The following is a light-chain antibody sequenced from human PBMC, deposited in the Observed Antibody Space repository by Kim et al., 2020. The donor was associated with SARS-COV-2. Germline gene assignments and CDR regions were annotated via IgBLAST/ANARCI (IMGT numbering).Light chain of an antibody. Sequence: DIQMTQSPPSLSASVGDRVTITCQASQDISNYLNWYQQKPGKAPKLLICDASNLQTGVPSRFSGSGSGTDFTFTVNSLQPEDIATYYCQQYDDVPRTFGQGTKVDIK. CDR2: DAS. CDR1: QDISNY. CDR3: QQYDDVPRT. V-gene: IGKV1-33*01. J-gene: IGKJ1*01.